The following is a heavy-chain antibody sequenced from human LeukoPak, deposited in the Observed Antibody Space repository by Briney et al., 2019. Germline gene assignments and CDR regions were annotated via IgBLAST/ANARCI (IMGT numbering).Heavy chain of an antibody. D-gene: IGHD2-15*01. V-gene: IGHV3-48*03. CDR3: ARRGN. J-gene: IGHJ4*02. CDR2: MSSSGSTI. CDR1: GFSFSSYE. Sequence: PGGSLRLSCAASGFSFSSYEMNWVRQAPGKGLEWVSYMSSSGSTIFHADSVKGRFTISRDNAKNSLYLQMNSLRGEDTAVYYCARRGNWGQGTLVTVSS.